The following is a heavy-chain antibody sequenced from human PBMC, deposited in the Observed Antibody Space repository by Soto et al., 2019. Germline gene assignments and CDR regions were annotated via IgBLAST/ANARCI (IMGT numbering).Heavy chain of an antibody. CDR2: VYWNDDK. Sequence: VSGPTLVNPTQTLTLTCTFSGFSLRTSGVGVGWIRQPPGKALEWLAIVYWNDDKRYSPSLKDRLTITKDPSKNQVVLTMTNVDTVDTATYYCAHLHANSGYDWRYDPWGQGTLVTVSS. V-gene: IGHV2-5*01. CDR3: AHLHANSGYDWRYDP. J-gene: IGHJ5*02. CDR1: GFSLRTSGVG. D-gene: IGHD5-12*01.